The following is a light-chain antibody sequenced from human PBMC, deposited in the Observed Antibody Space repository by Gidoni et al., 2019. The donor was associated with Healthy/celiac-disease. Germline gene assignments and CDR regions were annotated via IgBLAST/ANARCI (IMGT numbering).Light chain of an antibody. CDR3: QQSYSTPPT. Sequence: DIQMTQSPSSLSASVGDRVTITCRASQSISSYLNWYQQKPGNAPKLLIYAASSLQSGVPSRFSGIGSGTDFTLTISSLQPEDFATYYCQQSYSTPPTFGGGTKVEIK. CDR1: QSISSY. V-gene: IGKV1-39*01. J-gene: IGKJ4*01. CDR2: AAS.